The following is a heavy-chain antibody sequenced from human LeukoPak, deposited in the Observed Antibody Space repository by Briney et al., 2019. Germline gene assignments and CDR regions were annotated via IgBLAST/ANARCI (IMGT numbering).Heavy chain of an antibody. J-gene: IGHJ4*02. CDR1: GYSISSGYY. D-gene: IGHD3-16*01. CDR2: IYHSGST. V-gene: IGHV4-38-2*01. Sequence: PSETLSLTCAVSGYSISSGYYWGWIRPPPGKGLEWIGSIYHSGSTYYNPSLKSRVTISVDTSKNQFSLKLSSVTAADTAVYYCARHSRLQPTLGGYFAYWGQGTLVTVSS. CDR3: ARHSRLQPTLGGYFAY.